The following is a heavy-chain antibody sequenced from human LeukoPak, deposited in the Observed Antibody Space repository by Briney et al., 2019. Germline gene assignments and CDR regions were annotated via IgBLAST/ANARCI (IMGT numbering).Heavy chain of an antibody. J-gene: IGHJ5*02. D-gene: IGHD2-15*01. V-gene: IGHV3-48*01. Sequence: GGSLRLSCTASGSTFSTYGMNWVRQAPGKGLEWLSYISTTSGTIYYADSVKGRFTISRENAKNSLYLQMNSLRAEDTAVYYGAGGYCSDGTCYRFDPWGQGTLVSVSS. CDR2: ISTTSGTI. CDR1: GSTFSTYG. CDR3: AGGYCSDGTCYRFDP.